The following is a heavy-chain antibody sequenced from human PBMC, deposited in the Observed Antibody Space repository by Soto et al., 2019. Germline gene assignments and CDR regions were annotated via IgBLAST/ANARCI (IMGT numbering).Heavy chain of an antibody. CDR2: ISSSSSYI. CDR3: ARSWNYYYYYGMDV. Sequence: EVQLVESGGGLVKPGGSLRLSCAASGFTFSSYSMNWVRQAPGKGLEWVSSISSSSSYIYYADSVKGRFTISRDNAKNSLYLQKNSLRAEDTAVYYCARSWNYYYYYGMDVWVQGTTVTVSS. CDR1: GFTFSSYS. D-gene: IGHD3-3*01. V-gene: IGHV3-21*01. J-gene: IGHJ6*02.